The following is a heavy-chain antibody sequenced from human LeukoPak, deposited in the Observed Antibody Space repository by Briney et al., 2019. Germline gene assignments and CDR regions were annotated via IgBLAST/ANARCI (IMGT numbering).Heavy chain of an antibody. CDR2: INPSGGST. CDR3: AREYGSGSQTAENWFDP. CDR1: GYTFTSYY. Sequence: ASVKVSCKASGYTFTSYYMHWVRQAPGQGLEWMGIINPSGGSTSYAQKFQGRVTMTREPSTSTVYMELSSLRSEDTAVYYCAREYGSGSQTAENWFDPWGQGTLVTVSS. V-gene: IGHV1-46*01. J-gene: IGHJ5*02. D-gene: IGHD3-10*01.